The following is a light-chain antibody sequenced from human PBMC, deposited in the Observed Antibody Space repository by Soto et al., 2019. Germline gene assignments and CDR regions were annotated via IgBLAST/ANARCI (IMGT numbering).Light chain of an antibody. Sequence: EIVLTQSPGTLSLSPGERATLSCRASQNVANIFLAWYQQRPGQAPRLLMYAASSRATGIPDRFSGSGSGTDFTLTISRLEPEDFAVYYCQQYGSSLGVTFGQGTKLEIK. J-gene: IGKJ2*01. V-gene: IGKV3-20*01. CDR2: AAS. CDR1: QNVANIF. CDR3: QQYGSSLGVT.